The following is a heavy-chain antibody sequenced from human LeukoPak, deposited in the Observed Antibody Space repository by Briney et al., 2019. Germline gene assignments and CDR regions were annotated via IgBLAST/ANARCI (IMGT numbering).Heavy chain of an antibody. CDR3: VIDDYYDYSGTREADYFDY. V-gene: IGHV3-15*01. Sequence: GGSLRLSCGASGFSFTTAWMSWVRQAQGKGLEWVARIKSDGAVDYASPVKGRLTISKDYSKNTLYLQMNSLKVEDTAVYYCVIDDYYDYSGTREADYFDYWGQGTLVTVSS. CDR1: GFSFTTAW. D-gene: IGHD3-22*01. J-gene: IGHJ4*02. CDR2: IKSDGAV.